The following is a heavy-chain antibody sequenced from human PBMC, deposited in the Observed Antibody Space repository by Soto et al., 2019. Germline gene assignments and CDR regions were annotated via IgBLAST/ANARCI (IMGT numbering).Heavy chain of an antibody. V-gene: IGHV1-18*01. J-gene: IGHJ4*02. D-gene: IGHD3-22*01. CDR3: ARDWSRYYDSSGLMWFY. CDR1: GYTFTSYG. Sequence: ASVKVSCKASGYTFTSYGISWVRQAPGQGLEWVGWISAHNGDTRYAQNLQGRITMTTDTFTNTAYMELTSLASDDTAVYYCARDWSRYYDSSGLMWFYWGQGTLVTVSS. CDR2: ISAHNGDT.